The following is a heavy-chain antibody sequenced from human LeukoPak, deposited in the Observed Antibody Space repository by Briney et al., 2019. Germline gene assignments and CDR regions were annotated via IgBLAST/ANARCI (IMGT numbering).Heavy chain of an antibody. CDR1: GLTISTYA. J-gene: IGHJ4*02. D-gene: IGHD5-24*01. V-gene: IGHV3-23*01. CDR2: ITSSGATT. CDR3: AKEFIAGDGHVDCDS. Sequence: PGGSLRLSCAASGLTISTYAMTWVRQAPGEGLEWVSSITSSGATTYYADSVKGRFTISRDISKNTLYLQMNSLTAEDSAVYYCAKEFIAGDGHVDCDSWGQGTLVTVSS.